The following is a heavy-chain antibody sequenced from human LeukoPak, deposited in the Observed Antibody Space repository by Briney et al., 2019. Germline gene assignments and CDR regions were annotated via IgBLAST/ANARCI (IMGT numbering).Heavy chain of an antibody. D-gene: IGHD2-2*01. V-gene: IGHV3-23*01. Sequence: PGGSLRLSCAASGFTFSSYAMSWVRQAPGKGLEWVSAISGSGGSTYYADSVKGRFTISRDNAKNSLYLQMNSLRAEDTAVYYCARDKGPTGGYCSSTSCYPNGYYFDYWGQETLVTVSS. CDR1: GFTFSSYA. CDR2: ISGSGGST. J-gene: IGHJ4*02. CDR3: ARDKGPTGGYCSSTSCYPNGYYFDY.